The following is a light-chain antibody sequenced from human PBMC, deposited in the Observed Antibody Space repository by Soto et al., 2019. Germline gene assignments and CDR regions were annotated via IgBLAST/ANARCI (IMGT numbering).Light chain of an antibody. CDR2: AAS. J-gene: IGKJ4*01. V-gene: IGKV1-39*01. Sequence: DIQMTQSPSSLSASVGDRVTINCRASQSISTYLNWYQQKPGKAPMLLIYAASNLQSGVPSRFSGSGSVTDFNLTVTSLHPEDFATYHCQQSYTIPLTFGGGTRV. CDR1: QSISTY. CDR3: QQSYTIPLT.